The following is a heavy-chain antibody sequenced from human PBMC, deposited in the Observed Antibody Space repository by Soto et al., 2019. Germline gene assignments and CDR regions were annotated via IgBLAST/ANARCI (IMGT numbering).Heavy chain of an antibody. CDR2: IIPIFGTA. Sequence: GASVKVSCKASGGTFSSYAISWVRQAPGQGLEWMGGIIPIFGTANYAQKFQGRVTITADESTSTAYMELSSLRSEDTAGYYCAGSIAVAKTPPSAWGQGTLVTVSS. CDR1: GGTFSSYA. D-gene: IGHD6-19*01. V-gene: IGHV1-69*13. CDR3: AGSIAVAKTPPSA. J-gene: IGHJ5*02.